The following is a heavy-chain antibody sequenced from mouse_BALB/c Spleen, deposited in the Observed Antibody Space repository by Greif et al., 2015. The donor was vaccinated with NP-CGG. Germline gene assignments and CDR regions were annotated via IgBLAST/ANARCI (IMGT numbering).Heavy chain of an antibody. V-gene: IGHV5-12-1*01. Sequence: EVHLVESGGGLVKPGGSLKLSCAASGFAFSSYDMSWVRQTPEKRLEWVAYISSGGGSTYYPDTVKGRFTTSRDNAKNALYLQMSSLKSEDTAMYYCARRYGSSAYWGQGTLVTVSA. CDR2: ISSGGGST. D-gene: IGHD2-10*02. CDR3: ARRYGSSAY. J-gene: IGHJ3*01. CDR1: GFAFSSYD.